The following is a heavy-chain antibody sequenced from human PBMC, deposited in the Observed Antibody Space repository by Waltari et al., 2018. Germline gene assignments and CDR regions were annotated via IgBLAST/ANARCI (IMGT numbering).Heavy chain of an antibody. CDR1: AKIPPTYY. Sequence: QVQLVQSGAELKKPGASVNVSCNISAKIPPTYYLQWVRQAPGQGLEWLGWINPDTGGAFYARKFRGRITMTSDTSINTVYLHLSGLRCDDTAVYFCATKLGRGNWLDPWGQGSLVTVSS. V-gene: IGHV1-2*02. CDR2: INPDTGGA. CDR3: ATKLGRGNWLDP. D-gene: IGHD7-27*01. J-gene: IGHJ5*02.